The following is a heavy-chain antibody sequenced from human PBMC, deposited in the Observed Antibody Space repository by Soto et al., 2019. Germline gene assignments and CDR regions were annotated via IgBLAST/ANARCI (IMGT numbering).Heavy chain of an antibody. CDR1: GGSIGSGGYY. CDR2: IYHSGST. Sequence: PSETLSLTCPVSGGSIGSGGYYWTWIRQHPGKGLEWIGYIYHSGSTYYNPSLKSRVTISVDRSKNQFSLKLSSVTAADTAVYYCARGQVVAAQHWGQGTLVTVSS. CDR3: ARGQVVAAQH. V-gene: IGHV4-30-2*01. J-gene: IGHJ4*02. D-gene: IGHD2-15*01.